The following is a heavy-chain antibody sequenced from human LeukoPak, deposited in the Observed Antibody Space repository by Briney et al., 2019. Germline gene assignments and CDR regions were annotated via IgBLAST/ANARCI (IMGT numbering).Heavy chain of an antibody. V-gene: IGHV1-69*13. J-gene: IGHJ4*02. D-gene: IGHD1-26*01. CDR1: GGTFSSYA. Sequence: SVKVSCKASGGTFSSYAISWVRQAPGQGLEWMGGIIPIFGTANYAQKFQGRVTITADESTSTAYMELSSLRSEDTAVYYCARSSKLVGYFDYWGQGTLVTVFS. CDR2: IIPIFGTA. CDR3: ARSSKLVGYFDY.